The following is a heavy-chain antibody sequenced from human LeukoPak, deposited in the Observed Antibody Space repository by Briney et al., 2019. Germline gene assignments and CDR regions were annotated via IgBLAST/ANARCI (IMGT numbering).Heavy chain of an antibody. CDR2: IYSGGST. D-gene: IGHD3-3*01. J-gene: IGHJ4*02. Sequence: GGSLRLSCAASGFTVSSNYMSWVRQAPGKGLEWVSIIYSGGSTYYADSVKGRFTISRDNSKNTLYLQMNSLRAVDTAVYYCARAWSGTQYYFDYWGQGTLVTVSS. V-gene: IGHV3-66*01. CDR3: ARAWSGTQYYFDY. CDR1: GFTVSSNY.